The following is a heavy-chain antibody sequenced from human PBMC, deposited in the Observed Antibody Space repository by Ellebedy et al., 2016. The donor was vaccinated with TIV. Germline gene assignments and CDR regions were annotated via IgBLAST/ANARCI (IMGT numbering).Heavy chain of an antibody. CDR1: GGTFSSYA. CDR3: ARDLASNNWYPKYFDY. V-gene: IGHV1-69*04. D-gene: IGHD6-13*01. CDR2: IIPILGIA. J-gene: IGHJ4*02. Sequence: ASVKVSCKASGGTFSSYAISWVRQAPGQGLEWMGRIIPILGIANYAQKFQGRVTITADTSTSTAYMELRSLRSDDTAVYFCARDLASNNWYPKYFDYWGQGTLVTVSS.